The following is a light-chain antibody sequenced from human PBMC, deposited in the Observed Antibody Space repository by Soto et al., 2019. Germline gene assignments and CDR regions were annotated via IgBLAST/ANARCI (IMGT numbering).Light chain of an antibody. CDR3: MQSLETPWT. CDR2: LDS. J-gene: IGKJ1*01. CDR1: QRLLHSNGYNY. Sequence: IVMTQSPLSLTVTPGEPASISCRSSQRLLHSNGYNYLEWYLQKPGQSPQLLINLDSDRASGVPDRFSGSGSGTDFTLKISRVEDEDVGLYYCMQSLETPWTFGQGTKVEIK. V-gene: IGKV2-28*01.